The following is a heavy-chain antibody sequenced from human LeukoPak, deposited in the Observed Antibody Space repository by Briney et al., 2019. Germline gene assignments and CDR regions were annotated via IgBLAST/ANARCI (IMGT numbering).Heavy chain of an antibody. V-gene: IGHV1-69*04. J-gene: IGHJ1*01. CDR3: ARVPNTYYYDSSGYNSQYFQH. D-gene: IGHD3-22*01. CDR2: IIPILGIA. Sequence: ASVKVSRKASGGTFSSYAISWVRQAPGQGLEWMGRIIPILGIANYAQKFQGRVTITADKSTSTAYMELSSLRSEDTAVYYCARVPNTYYYDSSGYNSQYFQHWGQGTLVTVSS. CDR1: GGTFSSYA.